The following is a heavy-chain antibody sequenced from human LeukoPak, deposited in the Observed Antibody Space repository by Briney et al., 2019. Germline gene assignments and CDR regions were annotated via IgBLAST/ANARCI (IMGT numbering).Heavy chain of an antibody. CDR3: ARDGSSARGDY. Sequence: GGSLRLSCAASGFTSSNYGMHWVRQAQGKGLEWVAVISSDGSEEYYADSVKGRFTISRDNAKNTLYLQMNSLRAEDTAVYYCARDGSSARGDYWGQGTLVTVSS. CDR1: GFTSSNYG. D-gene: IGHD2-2*01. V-gene: IGHV3-30*03. CDR2: ISSDGSEE. J-gene: IGHJ4*02.